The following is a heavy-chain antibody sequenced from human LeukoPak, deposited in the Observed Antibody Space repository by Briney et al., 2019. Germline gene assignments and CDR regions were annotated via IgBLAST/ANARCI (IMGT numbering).Heavy chain of an antibody. CDR2: IYYSGST. J-gene: IGHJ5*02. CDR3: ARGVGGDYDFWSGYQSNWFDP. CDR1: GGSISSYY. D-gene: IGHD3-3*01. V-gene: IGHV4-30-4*01. Sequence: PSETLSLTCTVSGGSISSYYWSWIRQPPGKGLEWIGYIYYSGSTYYNPSLKSRVTISVDTSKNQFSLKLSSVTAADTAVYYCARGVGGDYDFWSGYQSNWFDPWGQGTLVTVSS.